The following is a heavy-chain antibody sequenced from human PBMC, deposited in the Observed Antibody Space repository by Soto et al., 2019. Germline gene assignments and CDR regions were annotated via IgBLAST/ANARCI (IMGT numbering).Heavy chain of an antibody. Sequence: GGSLRLSCAASGFTFSSYAMSWVRQAPGKGLEWVSAISGSGGSTYYADSVKGRFTISRDNSKNTLYLQMNSLRAEDTAVYYCARTTVTSGLVYYYYYDMDVWGKGTTVTVSS. D-gene: IGHD4-17*01. CDR2: ISGSGGST. J-gene: IGHJ6*03. CDR3: ARTTVTSGLVYYYYYDMDV. V-gene: IGHV3-23*01. CDR1: GFTFSSYA.